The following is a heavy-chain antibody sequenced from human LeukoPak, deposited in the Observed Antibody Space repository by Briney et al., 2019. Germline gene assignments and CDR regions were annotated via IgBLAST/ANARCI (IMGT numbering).Heavy chain of an antibody. CDR2: MNPNSGNT. V-gene: IGHV1-8*01. D-gene: IGHD3-22*01. Sequence: ASVKVSCKASGYTFTSYDINWVRQAPGQGLEWMGWMNPNSGNTGYAQKFQGRVTMTRDTSISTAYMELSSLRSEDTAVYYCARDLEGPMIVDLWGQGTLVTVSS. J-gene: IGHJ5*02. CDR3: ARDLEGPMIVDL. CDR1: GYTFTSYD.